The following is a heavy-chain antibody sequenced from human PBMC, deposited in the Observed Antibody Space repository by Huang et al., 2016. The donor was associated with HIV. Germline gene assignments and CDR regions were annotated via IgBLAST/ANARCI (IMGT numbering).Heavy chain of an antibody. Sequence: QVQLVQSGAEVKKPGASVKVSCKASGYTFTGYGISWVRQAPGQGLEWMGWISAYNGNTNYAQKHQDRVTMTTDTSTSTAYMELRSLRSDDTAVYYCARDPKTTYYYDSSGYAFHIWGQGTMVTVSS. V-gene: IGHV1-18*01. CDR2: ISAYNGNT. CDR3: ARDPKTTYYYDSSGYAFHI. D-gene: IGHD3-22*01. CDR1: GYTFTGYG. J-gene: IGHJ3*02.